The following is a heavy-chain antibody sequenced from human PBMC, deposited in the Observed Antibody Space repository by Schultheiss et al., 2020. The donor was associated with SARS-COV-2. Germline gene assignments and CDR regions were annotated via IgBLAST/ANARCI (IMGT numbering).Heavy chain of an antibody. CDR2: IYTSGST. J-gene: IGHJ6*02. Sequence: SETLSLTCTVSGGSVSSGSYYWSWIRQPPGKGLEWIGRIYTSGSTNYNPSLKSRVTISVDTSKNQFSLKLSSVTAADTAVYYCARWKVSDWNPGGGMDVWGQGTTVTVSS. CDR1: GGSVSSGSYY. D-gene: IGHD1-1*01. CDR3: ARWKVSDWNPGGGMDV. V-gene: IGHV4-61*01.